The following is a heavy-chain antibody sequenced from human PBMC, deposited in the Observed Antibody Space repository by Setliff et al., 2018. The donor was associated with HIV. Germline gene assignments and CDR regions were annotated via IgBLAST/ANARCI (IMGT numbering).Heavy chain of an antibody. Sequence: PSETLSLTCTVSGGSFSSYHWSWIRHRAGKGLEWIGHIYASGSTKYNPSLESRVTMSVDTSRTQFSLKLRSVTAADTAVYYCARVGASGVASSMDYHYYMDVWGKGTSVTVSS. CDR2: IYASGST. V-gene: IGHV4-4*07. CDR3: ARVGASGVASSMDYHYYMDV. J-gene: IGHJ6*03. CDR1: GGSFSSYH. D-gene: IGHD2-2*01.